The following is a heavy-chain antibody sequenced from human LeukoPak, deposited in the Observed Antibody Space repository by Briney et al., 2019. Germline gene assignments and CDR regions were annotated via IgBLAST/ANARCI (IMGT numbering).Heavy chain of an antibody. V-gene: IGHV4-31*03. CDR2: IYYSGST. J-gene: IGHJ4*02. D-gene: IGHD1-1*01. CDR1: GGSISSGGYY. Sequence: PSETLSLTCTVSGGSISSGGYYWSWIRQHPGKGLEWIGYIYYSGSTYYNPSLKSRVTISVDTSKNQFSLKLSSVTAADTAVYYCARAQGRRGHFDYWGQGTLVTVSS. CDR3: ARAQGRRGHFDY.